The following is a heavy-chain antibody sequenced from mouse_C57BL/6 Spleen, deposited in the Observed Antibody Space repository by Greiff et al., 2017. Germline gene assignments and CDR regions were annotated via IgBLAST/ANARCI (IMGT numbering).Heavy chain of an antibody. D-gene: IGHD2-1*01. V-gene: IGHV1-18*01. Sequence: VQLKESGPELVKPGASVKIPCKASGYTFTDYNMDWVKQSHGKSLEWIGDINPNNGGTIYNQKFKGKATLTVDKSSSTAYMELRSLTSEDTAVYYCARGGVYYGNYDYAMDYWGQGTSVTVSS. CDR3: ARGGVYYGNYDYAMDY. CDR1: GYTFTDYN. CDR2: INPNNGGT. J-gene: IGHJ4*01.